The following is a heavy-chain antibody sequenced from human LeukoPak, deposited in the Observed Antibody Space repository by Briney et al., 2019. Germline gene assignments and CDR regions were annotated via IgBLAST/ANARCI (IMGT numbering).Heavy chain of an antibody. CDR2: IYTSGST. V-gene: IGHV4-61*09. D-gene: IGHD3-3*01. Sequence: SQTLSLTCTVSGGSISSGGYYWSWIRQPPGKGLEWIGYIYTSGSTNYNPSLKSRVTISVDTSKNQFSLKLSSVTAADTAVYYCARLRPSGDFWSGYLGYYFDYWGTGTTVTVSS. J-gene: IGHJ4*03. CDR1: GGSISSGGYY. CDR3: ARLRPSGDFWSGYLGYYFDY.